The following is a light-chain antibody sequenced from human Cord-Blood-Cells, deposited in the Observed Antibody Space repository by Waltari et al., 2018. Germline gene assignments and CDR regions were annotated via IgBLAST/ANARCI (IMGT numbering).Light chain of an antibody. CDR2: NAS. Sequence: EIVLTQSPATLSLSPGERATLSCRASQSVSSYLAWYQQKPGQAPRLLIDNASNTATSIPARFSGSGSGTDFTLTISSLEPEDFAVYYCQQRSNWPLTFGGGTKVEIK. CDR3: QQRSNWPLT. CDR1: QSVSSY. V-gene: IGKV3-11*01. J-gene: IGKJ4*01.